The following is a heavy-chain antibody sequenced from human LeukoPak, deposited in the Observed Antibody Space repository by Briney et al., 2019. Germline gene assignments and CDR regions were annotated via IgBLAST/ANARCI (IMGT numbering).Heavy chain of an antibody. CDR1: GFTFSSYS. CDR3: ARDGRFLEWLLSSDY. J-gene: IGHJ4*02. D-gene: IGHD3-3*01. CDR2: ISSSSSYI. Sequence: GGSLRLSCAASGFTFSSYSMNWVRQAPGKGLEWVSSISSSSSYIYYADSVKGRFIISRDNAKNSLYLQMNSLRAEDTAVYYCARDGRFLEWLLSSDYWGQGTLVTVSS. V-gene: IGHV3-21*01.